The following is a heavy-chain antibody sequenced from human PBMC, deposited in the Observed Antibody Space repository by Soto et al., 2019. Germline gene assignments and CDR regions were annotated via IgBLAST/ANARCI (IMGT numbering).Heavy chain of an antibody. CDR2: INPNSGGT. V-gene: IGHV1-2*02. CDR3: ARGLAARPGLDY. Sequence: ASVKVSCKASGYTFTGYNMHWVRQAPGQGLEWMGWINPNSGGTNYAQKFQGRVTMTRDTSISTAYMELSRLRSDDTAVYYCARGLAARPGLDYWGQGTLVTVSS. CDR1: GYTFTGYN. J-gene: IGHJ4*02. D-gene: IGHD6-6*01.